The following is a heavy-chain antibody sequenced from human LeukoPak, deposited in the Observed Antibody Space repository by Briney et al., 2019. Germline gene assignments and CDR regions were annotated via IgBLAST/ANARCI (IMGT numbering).Heavy chain of an antibody. D-gene: IGHD3-22*01. CDR2: TRYDESNK. CDR1: GFTFSGYG. J-gene: IGHJ6*04. CDR3: XXXXXXXYYDSSGXXXXXXXXXXDV. Sequence: GGSLRLSCAASGFTFSGYGMYWVRQAPGKGLEWVAFTRYDESNKYYVDSVKGRFTISRDNSKNTLYLQMNSLRVVDTAVYYXXXXXXXXYYDSSGXXXXXXXXXXDVWGKXTTVTVSS. V-gene: IGHV3-30*02.